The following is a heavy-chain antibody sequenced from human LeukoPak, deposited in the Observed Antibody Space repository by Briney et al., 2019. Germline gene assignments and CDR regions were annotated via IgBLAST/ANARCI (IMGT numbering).Heavy chain of an antibody. Sequence: GGSLRLSCAASGFTFTSYAMSWVRQAPGKGLEWVSSISGTGDSAYYAASVKGRFTMSRDNSKNTLYLQMNSLRAEDTAVYYYAISGWSPPFGYWGQGTLVTVSS. J-gene: IGHJ4*02. CDR3: AISGWSPPFGY. CDR2: ISGTGDSA. CDR1: GFTFTSYA. D-gene: IGHD6-19*01. V-gene: IGHV3-23*01.